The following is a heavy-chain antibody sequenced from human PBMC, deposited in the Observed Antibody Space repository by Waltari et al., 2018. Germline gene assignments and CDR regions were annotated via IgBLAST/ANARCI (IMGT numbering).Heavy chain of an antibody. CDR1: GYTFTNYY. CDR2: INPSGGST. V-gene: IGHV1-46*01. Sequence: QVQLVQSGAEVKKPGASVKVSCKASGYTFTNYYIYWVRRAPGQGLEWMGIINPSGGSTSYAQKFQGRLTMTRDTSTSTVYMELSSLKSEDTAVYYCARNQNFDYWGQGTLVTVSS. J-gene: IGHJ4*02. CDR3: ARNQNFDY.